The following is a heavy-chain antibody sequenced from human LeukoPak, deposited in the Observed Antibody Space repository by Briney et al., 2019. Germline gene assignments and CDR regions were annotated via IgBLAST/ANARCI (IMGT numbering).Heavy chain of an antibody. D-gene: IGHD3-22*01. Sequence: ASVEVSCKASGYIFTDYYIHWVRQAPGQGLEWVGRVNSKSGETNYAQKFQGSVTMTSDTSISTIYMELSGLTSDDTAVYYCARAHRFYDSSGYYSYYFDYWGQGALVTVSS. CDR2: VNSKSGET. V-gene: IGHV1-2*06. J-gene: IGHJ4*02. CDR3: ARAHRFYDSSGYYSYYFDY. CDR1: GYIFTDYY.